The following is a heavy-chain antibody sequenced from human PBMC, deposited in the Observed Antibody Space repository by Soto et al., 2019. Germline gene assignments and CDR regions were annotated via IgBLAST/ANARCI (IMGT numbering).Heavy chain of an antibody. D-gene: IGHD6-13*01. J-gene: IGHJ3*02. Sequence: QVQLVQSGAEVKKPGSSVKVSCKASGGTFSSYTISWVRQAPGQGLEWMGRIIPILGIANYAQKFQGRVTITADKSTSTAYMELSSLRAEDTAVYYCARDGSGSSWPENDAFDIWGQGTMVTFSS. CDR3: ARDGSGSSWPENDAFDI. V-gene: IGHV1-69*08. CDR1: GGTFSSYT. CDR2: IIPILGIA.